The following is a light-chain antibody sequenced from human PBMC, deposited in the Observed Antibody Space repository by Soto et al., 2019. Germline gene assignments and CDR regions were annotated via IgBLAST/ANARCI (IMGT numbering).Light chain of an antibody. J-gene: IGLJ2*01. Sequence: QSALTQPASVSGSPGQSITISCTGTSSDIGGYNYVSWYQRHPGKAPKLMISDVSNRPSGVSDRFSGSKSGNTASLTISGLPAEDEADYYCSSYTSTSTFLVLGGGTKLTVL. V-gene: IGLV2-14*01. CDR3: SSYTSTSTFLV. CDR2: DVS. CDR1: SSDIGGYNY.